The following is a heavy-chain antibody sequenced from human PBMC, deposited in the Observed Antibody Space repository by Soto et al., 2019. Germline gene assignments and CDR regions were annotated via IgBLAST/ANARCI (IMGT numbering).Heavy chain of an antibody. CDR1: GGSVIRANYY. CDR3: ARRDAVPSSGEYFQH. V-gene: IGHV4-61*01. CDR2: VYYTGGS. J-gene: IGHJ1*01. D-gene: IGHD3-3*01. Sequence: QVQLQESGPGLVKPSETLSLTCTVSGGSVIRANYYWTWIRQPPGKGLEWIGYVYYTGGSNYNPSTLSRVAVSLNTSKDQVALKMTSVTAADTAVYYCARRDAVPSSGEYFQHWGQGTLITVSP.